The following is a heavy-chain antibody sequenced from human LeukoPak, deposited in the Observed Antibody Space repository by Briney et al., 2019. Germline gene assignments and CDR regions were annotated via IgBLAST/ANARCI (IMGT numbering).Heavy chain of an antibody. CDR1: GYSFTSYW. D-gene: IGHD6-6*01. CDR2: IYPGDSDT. V-gene: IGHV5-51*07. Sequence: GESLKISCKGSGYSFTSYWIGWVHQMPGKGLEWMGIIYPGDSDTRYSPSFQGQVTFSVDKSISTAYLQWSSLKASDTAMYYCARQLANYYYYYGMDVWGQGTTVTVSS. CDR3: ARQLANYYYYYGMDV. J-gene: IGHJ6*02.